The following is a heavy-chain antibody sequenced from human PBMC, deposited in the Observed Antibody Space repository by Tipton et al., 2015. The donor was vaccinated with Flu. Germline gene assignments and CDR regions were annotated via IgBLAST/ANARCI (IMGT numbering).Heavy chain of an antibody. CDR3: AKDLGGADYFDY. J-gene: IGHJ4*02. Sequence: SLRLSCAASGFTFSSYAMSWVRQAPGKGLEWVSAISGSGGSTYYADSVKGRFTISRDNSKNTLYLQMNSLRAEDTAVYYCAKDLGGADYFDYWGQGTLVTVSS. D-gene: IGHD3-16*01. CDR2: ISGSGGST. V-gene: IGHV3-23*01. CDR1: GFTFSSYA.